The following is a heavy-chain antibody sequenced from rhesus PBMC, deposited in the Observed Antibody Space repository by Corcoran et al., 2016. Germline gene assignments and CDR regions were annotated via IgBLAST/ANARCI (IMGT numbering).Heavy chain of an antibody. V-gene: IGHV4-81*01. CDR1: GGSISGYY. CDR3: ARRGYSGYSYFFDY. D-gene: IGHD5-42*01. CDR2: IDGKIAGT. J-gene: IGHJ4*01. Sequence: QLQLQESGPGLVKPSETLSLTCAVSGGSISGYYWSWIRQPPGKGLEWIGNIDGKIAGTNYNPSLKSRVTMSKDTSKNQFALKLSSVTAADTAVYYCARRGYSGYSYFFDYWGQGVLVTVSS.